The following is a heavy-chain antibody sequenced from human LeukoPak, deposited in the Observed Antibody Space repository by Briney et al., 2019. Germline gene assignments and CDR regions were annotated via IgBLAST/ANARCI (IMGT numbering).Heavy chain of an antibody. J-gene: IGHJ6*02. D-gene: IGHD3-9*01. V-gene: IGHV4-59*01. CDR2: IDPSGSA. Sequence: SETLSLTCVVSGGSISPYYWSWIRQSPGKGLEWIGYIDPSGSASYNPSLKSRVTIFVDTSKNLFSLILTSVSASDTAVYYCARDHWLFSSKTWYYYGMDVWGQGTTVTVSS. CDR1: GGSISPYY. CDR3: ARDHWLFSSKTWYYYGMDV.